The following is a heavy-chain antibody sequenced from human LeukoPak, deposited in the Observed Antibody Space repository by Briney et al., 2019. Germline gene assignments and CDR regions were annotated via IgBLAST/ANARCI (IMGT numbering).Heavy chain of an antibody. CDR3: VRITSGSYDN. V-gene: IGHV3-74*01. CDR1: GFTFSKYW. CDR2: INTDGTVT. J-gene: IGHJ4*02. D-gene: IGHD1-26*01. Sequence: PGGSLRLSCAASGFTFSKYWMLWVRQAPGKGLESVSRINTDGTVTTYADSVKGRFTVSRDNAKNTLYLQMNSLRAEDTAVYYCVRITSGSYDNWGQGTLVTVSS.